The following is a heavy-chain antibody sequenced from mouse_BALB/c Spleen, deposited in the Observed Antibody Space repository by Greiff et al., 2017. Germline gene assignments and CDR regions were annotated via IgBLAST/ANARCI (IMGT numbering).Heavy chain of an antibody. CDR2: IRNKANGYTT. V-gene: IGHV7-3*02. CDR1: GFTFTDYY. Sequence: EVKLVESGGGLVQPGGSLRLSCATSGFTFTDYYMSWVRQPPGKALEWLGFIRNKANGYTTEYSASVKGRFTISRDNSQSILYLQMNTLRAEDSATYYCARGHGYDAWFAYWGQGTLVTVSA. J-gene: IGHJ3*01. D-gene: IGHD2-2*01. CDR3: ARGHGYDAWFAY.